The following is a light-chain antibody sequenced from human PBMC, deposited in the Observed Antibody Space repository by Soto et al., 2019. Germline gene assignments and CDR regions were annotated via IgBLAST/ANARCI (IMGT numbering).Light chain of an antibody. CDR2: AAS. CDR1: QTIRSY. Sequence: DIQMTRSPSTLSGSVGDRVAITCRASQTIRSYLNWYQQKPGKAPKLLIYAASSLQSGVPSRFSGSGSGADFTLTISSLQPEDFEPYYCQQSYSNPITFGQGTRLEIK. CDR3: QQSYSNPIT. J-gene: IGKJ5*01. V-gene: IGKV1-39*01.